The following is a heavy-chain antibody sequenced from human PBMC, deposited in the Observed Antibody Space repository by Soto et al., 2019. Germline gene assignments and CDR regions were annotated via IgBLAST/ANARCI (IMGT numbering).Heavy chain of an antibody. V-gene: IGHV3-23*01. CDR3: AKDGRLYAFEI. J-gene: IGHJ3*02. Sequence: EVQLLESGGGLVQPGGSLRLSCAASGFTFSSYAMSWVRQAPGKGLEWVSTISGSGGSTYYADSVKGRFTISRDNSKNTQYLQINSLRAEDTAVYYCAKDGRLYAFEIWGQGTMVTVSS. CDR2: ISGSGGST. D-gene: IGHD5-12*01. CDR1: GFTFSSYA.